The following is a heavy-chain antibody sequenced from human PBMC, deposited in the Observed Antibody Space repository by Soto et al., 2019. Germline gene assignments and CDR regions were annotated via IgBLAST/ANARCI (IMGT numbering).Heavy chain of an antibody. CDR1: RFTFSTYA. CDR3: VKDMYLGYYYGMDV. J-gene: IGHJ6*02. D-gene: IGHD2-2*01. CDR2: ITPNGGTT. V-gene: IGHV3-64D*06. Sequence: GGSLGLSCSASRFTFSTYAMHWVRQAPGKGLEYVSTITPNGGTTYYADSVKGRFTISRDNSKNTLYLQMSILRTEDTAMYYCVKDMYLGYYYGMDVWGQGTTVTVSS.